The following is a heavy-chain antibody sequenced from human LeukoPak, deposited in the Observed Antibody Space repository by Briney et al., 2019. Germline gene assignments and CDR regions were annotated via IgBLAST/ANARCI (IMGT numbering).Heavy chain of an antibody. CDR3: ASSGIRDFEPYY. Sequence: GGSLRLSCAASGFTVSSNYMSWVRQAPGRGLEWVSVIYGGGGTYYADSVKGRFTISRDNSKNTLYLRMNSLRAEDTAVYYCASSGIRDFEPYYWGQGTLVTVSS. J-gene: IGHJ4*02. D-gene: IGHD1-26*01. V-gene: IGHV3-53*01. CDR2: IYGGGGT. CDR1: GFTVSSNY.